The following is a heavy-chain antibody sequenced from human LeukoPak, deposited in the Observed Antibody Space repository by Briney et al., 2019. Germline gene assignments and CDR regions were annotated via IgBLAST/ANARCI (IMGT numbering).Heavy chain of an antibody. CDR1: GGTISSCGYY. D-gene: IGHD4-23*01. Sequence: PSESLTLTCAVSGGTISSCGYYWSWIRQHPGKGLGGNGYLYYSGSTYYNPSINRRVTTSVDASNNQFSLKMSSVTDAATAVYYCAREPDAAYSGGYFDSWGQGTLVTVSS. CDR3: AREPDAAYSGGYFDS. J-gene: IGHJ4*02. CDR2: LYYSGST. V-gene: IGHV4-31*11.